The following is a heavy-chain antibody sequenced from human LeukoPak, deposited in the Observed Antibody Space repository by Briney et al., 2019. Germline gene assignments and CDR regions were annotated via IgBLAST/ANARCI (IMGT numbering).Heavy chain of an antibody. V-gene: IGHV3-20*04. CDR2: INWNGGST. CDR3: ARALRRSVAGPDYYYMDL. Sequence: GGSLRLSCAASGFTFDDYGMSWVRQAPGKGLERVSGINWNGGSTGYADSVKGRFTISRDNAKNSLYLQMNSLRAEDTALYYCARALRRSVAGPDYYYMDLRGKGTTVTVSS. J-gene: IGHJ6*03. CDR1: GFTFDDYG. D-gene: IGHD6-19*01.